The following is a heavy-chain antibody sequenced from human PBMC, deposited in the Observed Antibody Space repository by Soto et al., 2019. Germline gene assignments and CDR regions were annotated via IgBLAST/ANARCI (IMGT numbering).Heavy chain of an antibody. V-gene: IGHV4-39*07. CDR2: FFYSGSAYSGST. CDR3: ARGWTFSDISYAMDV. D-gene: IGHD1-26*01. Sequence: PSETLSLTCTVSGGSISSRSSYWGWIRQPPGKGLEWIASFFYSGSAYSGSTYYNPSLKSRVTISVDRSKNQFSLKLSSVTAADTAVYFCARGWTFSDISYAMDVWGQGTTVTVSS. CDR1: GGSISSRSSY. J-gene: IGHJ6*02.